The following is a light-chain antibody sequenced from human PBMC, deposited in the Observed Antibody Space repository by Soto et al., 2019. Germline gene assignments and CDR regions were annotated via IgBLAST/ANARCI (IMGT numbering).Light chain of an antibody. CDR3: SSHAGSNHVV. CDR1: SSDVGGYNY. V-gene: IGLV2-8*01. CDR2: EVN. J-gene: IGLJ2*01. Sequence: QSALTQPPSASGSPGQSVAISCTGTSSDVGGYNYVSWYQHHPGKAPKLMIYEVNKRPSGVPDRFSGSKSGNTASLTVSGLQAEDEADYYCSSHAGSNHVVFGGGTKLTVL.